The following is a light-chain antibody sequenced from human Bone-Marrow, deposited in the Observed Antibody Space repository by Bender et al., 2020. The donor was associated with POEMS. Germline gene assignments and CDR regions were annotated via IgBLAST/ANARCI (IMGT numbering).Light chain of an antibody. J-gene: IGLJ3*02. Sequence: NFMLTQPHSVSESPGKTVTLSCTRSSGFIADSYVQWYQQRPGSSPTTVIYDDNRRPSGVPDRFSGSIDRSSNSAYLTISGLQTEDEADYYCQSYDSGDQPWLFGGGTKLTVL. CDR2: DDN. CDR1: SGFIADSY. V-gene: IGLV6-57*01. CDR3: QSYDSGDQPWL.